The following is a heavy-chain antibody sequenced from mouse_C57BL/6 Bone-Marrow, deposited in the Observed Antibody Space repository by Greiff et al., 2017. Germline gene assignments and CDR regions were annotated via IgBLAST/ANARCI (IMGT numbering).Heavy chain of an antibody. CDR3: ARAGYYGSSFDY. J-gene: IGHJ2*01. V-gene: IGHV3-6*01. Sequence: EVQLKESGPGLVKPSQSLSLNCSVTGYSITSGYYWNWIRQFPGNKLEWMGYISYDGSNNYNPSLKNRISITRDTSKNQFFLKLNSVTTEDTATYYCARAGYYGSSFDYWGQGTTLTVSS. D-gene: IGHD1-1*01. CDR2: ISYDGSN. CDR1: GYSITSGYY.